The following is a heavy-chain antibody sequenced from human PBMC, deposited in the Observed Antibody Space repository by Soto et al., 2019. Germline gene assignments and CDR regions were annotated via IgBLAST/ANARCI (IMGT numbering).Heavy chain of an antibody. Sequence: EEQLVESGGGLIQPGGSLRLSCVASGSTFEDSVMHWVRQAPGKGLEWVSGISWNSDIRAYADSVKGRFTISRDNAKNSVYVQMSSLRVEDTAMYYCAKDMAHYDVWGNNERAWDVWCQGTTVIVSS. D-gene: IGHD3-3*01. CDR3: AKDMAHYDVWGNNERAWDV. V-gene: IGHV3-9*01. J-gene: IGHJ6*02. CDR2: ISWNSDIR. CDR1: GSTFEDSV.